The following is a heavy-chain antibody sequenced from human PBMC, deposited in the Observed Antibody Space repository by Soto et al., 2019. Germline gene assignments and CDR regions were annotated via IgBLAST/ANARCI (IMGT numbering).Heavy chain of an antibody. V-gene: IGHV3-23*01. J-gene: IGHJ6*02. CDR1: GFTFSGYA. CDR2: ISGSGDST. D-gene: IGHD6-19*01. CDR3: TKTSGWYVMDD. Sequence: EVQLLESGGSLVQPGGSLRLSCAGSGFTFSGYAMSWVRQTPGKGLEWLSAISGSGDSTYSAASVKGRFTISRDNSKNTLYLQMNSLRAEDTAVYYCTKTSGWYVMDDWGQGTTVIVSS.